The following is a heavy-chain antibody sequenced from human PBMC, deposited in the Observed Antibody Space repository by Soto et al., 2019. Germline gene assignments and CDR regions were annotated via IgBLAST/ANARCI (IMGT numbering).Heavy chain of an antibody. CDR3: AQLGGNDAFDM. CDR1: GFTFSSYA. Sequence: EVQLLESGGGLVQPGGSLRLSCTASGFTFSSYAMSWVRQAPGKGLEWVSGISGSGGSTYYADSVKGRFTISRDNSKNTLYLQMNSLRAEDTAAYYCAQLGGNDAFDMWGQGTMVTVSS. D-gene: IGHD2-15*01. V-gene: IGHV3-23*01. J-gene: IGHJ3*02. CDR2: ISGSGGST.